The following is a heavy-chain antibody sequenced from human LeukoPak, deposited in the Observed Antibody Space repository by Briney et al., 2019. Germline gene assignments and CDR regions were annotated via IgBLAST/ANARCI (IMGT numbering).Heavy chain of an antibody. V-gene: IGHV1-3*01. J-gene: IGHJ6*04. CDR1: GYTFTNYA. CDR3: ARAIYCSSTSCYYLPYYYGMDV. D-gene: IGHD2-2*01. CDR2: TNADNGNT. Sequence: WASVKVSCKASGYTFTNYAMHWVRQAPGQRLEWMGRTNADNGNTKYSQKFQGRVTITRDTSASTAYMELSSLRSEDTAVYYCARAIYCSSTSCYYLPYYYGMDVWGKGTTVTVSS.